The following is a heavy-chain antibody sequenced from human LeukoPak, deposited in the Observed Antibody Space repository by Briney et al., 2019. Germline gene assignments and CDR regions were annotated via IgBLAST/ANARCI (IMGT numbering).Heavy chain of an antibody. D-gene: IGHD6-13*01. Sequence: QSGGSLRLSCAASGFTFSSYWMSWVRQAPGKGLEWVANIKQDGSEKYYVDSVKGRFTISRDNAKNSLYLQMNSLRAEDTALYHCARVGDWSGSSWYDYWGQGTLVTVSS. J-gene: IGHJ4*02. CDR3: ARVGDWSGSSWYDY. V-gene: IGHV3-7*03. CDR2: IKQDGSEK. CDR1: GFTFSSYW.